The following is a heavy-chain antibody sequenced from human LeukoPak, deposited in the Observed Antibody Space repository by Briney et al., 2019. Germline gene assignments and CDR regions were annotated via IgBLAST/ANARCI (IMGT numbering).Heavy chain of an antibody. V-gene: IGHV3-23*01. CDR1: GFTFSNYA. CDR2: ICGGAGCT. D-gene: IGHD2-21*01. Sequence: GRSLRLSCAASGFTFSNYAMSWVRQAPGRGLEWVSDICGGAGCTYYADSVKGRFTISRDNSKNTLYLQMNSLRAEDTAVYYCAKAPSCGGDCYYAMDVWGQGTTVTVSS. CDR3: AKAPSCGGDCYYAMDV. J-gene: IGHJ6*02.